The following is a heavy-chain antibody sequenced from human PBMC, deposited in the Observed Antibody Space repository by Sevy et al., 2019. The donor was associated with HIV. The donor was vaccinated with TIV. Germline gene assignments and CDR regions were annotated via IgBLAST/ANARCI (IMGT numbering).Heavy chain of an antibody. D-gene: IGHD3-3*01. Sequence: GGCLRLSCAASGFTFSSYAMSWVRQAPGKGLEWVSAISGSGGSTYYADSVKGRFTISRDNSKNTLYLQMNSLRAEDTAVYYCAKGNYDFWSGYSAYFDYWGQGTLVTVSS. J-gene: IGHJ4*02. CDR3: AKGNYDFWSGYSAYFDY. CDR2: ISGSGGST. CDR1: GFTFSSYA. V-gene: IGHV3-23*01.